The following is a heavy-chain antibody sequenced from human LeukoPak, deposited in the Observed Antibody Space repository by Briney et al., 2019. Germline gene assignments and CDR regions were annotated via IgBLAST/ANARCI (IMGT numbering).Heavy chain of an antibody. CDR1: GGSISSYY. CDR3: ARSTSSSWSYYYYYMDV. CDR2: IYTSGST. V-gene: IGHV4-4*07. Sequence: PSETLSLTCTVSGGSISSYYWSWIRQPAGKGLEWIGRIYTSGSTNYNPSLKSRVTMSVDTSKNQFSLKLSSVTAADTAVYYCARSTSSSWSYYYYYMDVWGKGTTVTISS. D-gene: IGHD6-13*01. J-gene: IGHJ6*03.